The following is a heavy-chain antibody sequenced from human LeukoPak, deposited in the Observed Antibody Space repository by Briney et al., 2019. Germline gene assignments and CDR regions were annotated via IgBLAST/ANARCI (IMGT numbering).Heavy chain of an antibody. CDR3: ARGRRMITFGGVIVETDAFDI. V-gene: IGHV4-61*01. Sequence: SETLSLTCTVSGGSISSSSYYWSWIRQPPGKGLEWIGYIYYSGSTNYNPSLKSRVTISVDTSKNQFSLKLSSVTAADTAVYYCARGRRMITFGGVIVETDAFDIWGQGTMVTVSS. CDR1: GGSISSSSYY. CDR2: IYYSGST. D-gene: IGHD3-16*02. J-gene: IGHJ3*02.